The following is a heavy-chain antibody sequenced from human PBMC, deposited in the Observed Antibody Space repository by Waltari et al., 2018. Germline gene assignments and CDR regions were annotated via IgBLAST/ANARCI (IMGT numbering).Heavy chain of an antibody. CDR1: GGSFSGYY. CDR3: AGYTDYYYYYYMDV. CDR2: INHSGST. Sequence: QVQLQQWGAGLLKPSETLSLTCAVYGGSFSGYYWSWIRQPPGKGLEWSGEINHSGSTNYNPSLKSRVTISVDTSKNQFSLKLSSVTAADTAVYYCAGYTDYYYYYYMDVWGKGTTVTVSS. V-gene: IGHV4-34*01. J-gene: IGHJ6*03. D-gene: IGHD6-25*01.